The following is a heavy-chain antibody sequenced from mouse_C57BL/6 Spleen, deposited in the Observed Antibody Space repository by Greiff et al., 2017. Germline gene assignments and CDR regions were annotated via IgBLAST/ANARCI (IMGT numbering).Heavy chain of an antibody. Sequence: QVQLQQSGAELVRPGASVTLSCKASGYTFTDYEMHWVKQTPVHGLEWIGAIDPETGGTAYNQKFKGKAILTADKSSSTAYMELRCLTSEDSAVYYCRTTVVATGYFDYWGQGTTLTVSS. CDR2: IDPETGGT. D-gene: IGHD1-1*01. V-gene: IGHV1-15*01. CDR1: GYTFTDYE. J-gene: IGHJ2*01. CDR3: RTTVVATGYFDY.